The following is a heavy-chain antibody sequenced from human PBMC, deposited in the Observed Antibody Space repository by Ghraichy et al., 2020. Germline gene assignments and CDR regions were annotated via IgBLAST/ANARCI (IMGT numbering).Heavy chain of an antibody. Sequence: GGSLRLSCAASGFTFSSYWMSWVRQAPGKGLEWVSNIKKDGSEKYYVDSVKGRFTISRDIAKNSLYLQMNSLRAEDTAVYYCARLYSSGWYGPDYWGQGKLV. J-gene: IGHJ4*02. CDR1: GFTFSSYW. D-gene: IGHD6-19*01. CDR2: IKKDGSEK. CDR3: ARLYSSGWYGPDY. V-gene: IGHV3-7*01.